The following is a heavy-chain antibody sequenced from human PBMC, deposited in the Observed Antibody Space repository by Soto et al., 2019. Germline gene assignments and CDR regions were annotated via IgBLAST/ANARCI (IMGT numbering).Heavy chain of an antibody. V-gene: IGHV1-69*13. CDR1: GYTFTSYD. D-gene: IGHD2-8*01. CDR2: IIPIFGTA. J-gene: IGHJ4*02. Sequence: ASVKVSCKASGYTFTSYDINWVRQATGQGLEWMGGIIPIFGTANYAQKFQGRVTITADESTSTAYMELSSLRSEDTAVYYCARDLGVLDYWGQGTLVTVSS. CDR3: ARDLGVLDY.